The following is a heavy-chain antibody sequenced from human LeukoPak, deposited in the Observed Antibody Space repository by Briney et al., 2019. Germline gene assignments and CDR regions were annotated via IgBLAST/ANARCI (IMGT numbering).Heavy chain of an antibody. CDR1: GASISSHY. CDR3: ARRMVVLLWFGESPTGGWFDP. V-gene: IGHV4-59*08. Sequence: SETLSLTCTVSGASISSHYWTWIRQPPGKGLEWIGYIYHSGSTNYNPSLKSRVTISVDTSKTQFSLKLSSVTAADTAVYYCARRMVVLLWFGESPTGGWFDPWGQGTLVTVFS. J-gene: IGHJ5*02. CDR2: IYHSGST. D-gene: IGHD3-10*01.